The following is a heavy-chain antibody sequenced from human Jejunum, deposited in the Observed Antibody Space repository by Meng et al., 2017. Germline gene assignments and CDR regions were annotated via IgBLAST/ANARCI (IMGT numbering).Heavy chain of an antibody. D-gene: IGHD3-3*02. V-gene: IGHV6-1*01. J-gene: IGHJ5*02. CDR3: ARGFSKSGFDS. Sequence: QVLLVESGAALVKPAATLTLARATSGDNVPRGYTSWNWKMQSPAGGRVGLIRTYYTAKWTKYYAVSISSLITTKDDTSKSQSSQKINLVTPEDTVYYYGARGFSKSGFDSWGQGTLVTVSS. CDR1: GDNVPRGYTS. CDR2: TYYTAKWTK.